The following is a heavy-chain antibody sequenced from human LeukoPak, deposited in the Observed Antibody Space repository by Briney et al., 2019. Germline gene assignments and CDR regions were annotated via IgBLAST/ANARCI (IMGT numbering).Heavy chain of an antibody. D-gene: IGHD3-22*01. Sequence: ASVKVSCKASGGTFSSYAITWVRQAPGQGLEWMGWISGYNGHTNYAQRLQGRVAMTTDTSTNTASMELRSLSSEDTAVYYCARTGTGGYYYDRSGYSLDYWGQGTLVTVSS. J-gene: IGHJ4*02. CDR2: ISGYNGHT. CDR3: ARTGTGGYYYDRSGYSLDY. CDR1: GGTFSSYA. V-gene: IGHV1-18*01.